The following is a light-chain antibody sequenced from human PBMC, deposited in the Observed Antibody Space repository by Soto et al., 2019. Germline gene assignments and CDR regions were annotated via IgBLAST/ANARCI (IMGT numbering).Light chain of an antibody. V-gene: IGLV2-23*03. CDR3: CSYAGSSTFV. J-gene: IGLJ2*01. CDR2: EGN. Sequence: QSALTQPASVSGSPGQSITISCTGTSSDVGSYNLVSWYQQHPGKAPKLMIYEGNKRPSGVSNRFSGSKSGNTASLTSSGLQAEDEADDYCCSYAGSSTFVFGGGTKLTVL. CDR1: SSDVGSYNL.